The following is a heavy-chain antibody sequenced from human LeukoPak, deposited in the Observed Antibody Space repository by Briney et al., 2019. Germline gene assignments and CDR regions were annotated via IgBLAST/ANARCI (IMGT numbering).Heavy chain of an antibody. J-gene: IGHJ4*02. CDR2: ISYDGSNK. V-gene: IGHV3-30*18. D-gene: IGHD6-19*01. CDR1: GFTFSRYG. Sequence: GGSLRLSCAASGFTFSRYGIHWVRQAPGKGLEWVTVISYDGSNKFYADSVRGRFTISRDNSKNTVYLQMNSLRAEDTAMYCCAKGLQGQWLGQGFDYWGQGTLVTVSS. CDR3: AKGLQGQWLGQGFDY.